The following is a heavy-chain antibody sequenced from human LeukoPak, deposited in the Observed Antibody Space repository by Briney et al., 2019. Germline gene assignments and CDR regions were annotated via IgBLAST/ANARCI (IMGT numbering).Heavy chain of an antibody. J-gene: IGHJ4*02. CDR2: IYHSGST. CDR1: GCSISSGGYS. D-gene: IGHD6-13*01. Sequence: SQTLSLTCAVSGCSISSGGYSWSWIRQPPGQGLEWIGYIYHSGSTYYNPSLKSRVTISVDRSKNQFSLKLSSVTAADTAVYYCARGEAAAGIDYWGQGTLVTVSS. CDR3: ARGEAAAGIDY. V-gene: IGHV4-30-2*01.